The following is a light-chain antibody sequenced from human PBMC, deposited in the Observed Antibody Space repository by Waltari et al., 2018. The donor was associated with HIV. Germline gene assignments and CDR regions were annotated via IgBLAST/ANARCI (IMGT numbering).Light chain of an antibody. J-gene: IGKJ4*01. CDR1: QTVDSSY. Sequence: VLTQSPGTLSLSPGEEATLSCRARQTVDSSYLAWYQQRPGQAPRLLIYGASNRATGVPDRFSGSGSGTDFILTISRLEPEDFAVYFCQQYGNSLTFGGGTKLEVK. CDR2: GAS. V-gene: IGKV3-20*01. CDR3: QQYGNSLT.